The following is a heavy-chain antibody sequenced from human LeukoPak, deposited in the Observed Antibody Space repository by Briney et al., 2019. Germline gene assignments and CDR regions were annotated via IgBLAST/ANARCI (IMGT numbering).Heavy chain of an antibody. CDR1: GFTFSSYW. Sequence: GGSLRLSCAASGFTFSSYWMHWVRQAPGKGLVWVSRIKSDGSSTSYADSVQGRFTISRDNAKNTLYLQMNSLRAEDTAVYYCASQTVVGATDYWGQGTLVTVSS. CDR3: ASQTVVGATDY. J-gene: IGHJ4*02. V-gene: IGHV3-74*01. CDR2: IKSDGSST. D-gene: IGHD1-26*01.